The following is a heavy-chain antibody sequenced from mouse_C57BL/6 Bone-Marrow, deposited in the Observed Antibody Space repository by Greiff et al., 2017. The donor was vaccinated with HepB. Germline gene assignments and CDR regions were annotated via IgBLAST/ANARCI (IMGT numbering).Heavy chain of an antibody. V-gene: IGHV1-82*01. D-gene: IGHD2-14*01. CDR3: AGYRGYFDV. J-gene: IGHJ1*03. CDR1: GYAFSSSW. Sequence: QVQLQQSGPELVKPGASVKISCKASGYAFSSSWMNWVKQRPGKGLEWIGRIYPGDGDTNYNGKFKGKATLTADKSSSTAYMQLSSLTSEDSAVYFCAGYRGYFDVWGTGTTVTVSS. CDR2: IYPGDGDT.